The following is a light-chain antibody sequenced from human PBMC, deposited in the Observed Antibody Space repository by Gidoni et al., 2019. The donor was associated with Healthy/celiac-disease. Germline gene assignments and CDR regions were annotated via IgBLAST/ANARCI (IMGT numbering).Light chain of an antibody. Sequence: EIVMTQSPATLSVSPGERATLSCRASQSVSSNLAWYQQKPGQAPSLLIYDASTRATGIPARFSGSGSGTAFTLTISSLQSEDFAVYYCQQYNNWPPYTFGQGTKLEIK. CDR2: DAS. V-gene: IGKV3-15*01. CDR1: QSVSSN. CDR3: QQYNNWPPYT. J-gene: IGKJ2*01.